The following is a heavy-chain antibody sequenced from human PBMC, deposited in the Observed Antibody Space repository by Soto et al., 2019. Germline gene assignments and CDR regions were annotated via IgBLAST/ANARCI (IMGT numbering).Heavy chain of an antibody. J-gene: IGHJ4*02. V-gene: IGHV4-39*01. CDR3: VRHAQWIIRAY. CDR1: GGSISSGGCY. Sequence: SSETLSLTCTVSGGSISSGGCYWNWIRQPPGKGLEWIATIYYSGKTYYNPSLKSRVTISVDTSKNQFSLKLSSVTAADTAVYYCVRHAQWIIRAYWGQGSLVTSPQ. D-gene: IGHD5-12*01. CDR2: IYYSGKT.